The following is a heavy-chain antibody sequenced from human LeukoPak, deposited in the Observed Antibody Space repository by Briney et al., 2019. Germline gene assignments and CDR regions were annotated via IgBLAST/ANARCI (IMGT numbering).Heavy chain of an antibody. CDR2: IAQDYVI. J-gene: IGHJ4*02. CDR1: GFTFSAYT. D-gene: IGHD2-2*01. Sequence: PGGSLRLSCVASGFTFSAYTMHWVRQAPGKGLEWVAVIAQDYVIQYADSVKGRVTISRDNSKNTLFLRMDSLRTEDAALYYCARDPVVGGPDYFDFWGQGTLVTVSS. V-gene: IGHV3-30*03. CDR3: ARDPVVGGPDYFDF.